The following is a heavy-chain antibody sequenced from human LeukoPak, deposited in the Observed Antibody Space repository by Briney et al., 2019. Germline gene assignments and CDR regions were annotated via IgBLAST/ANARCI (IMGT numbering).Heavy chain of an antibody. J-gene: IGHJ4*02. CDR3: ARALLNYYGSGDYFDY. Sequence: SETLSLTCIVSGGSISSYYWSWIRQPAGKGLEWIGRIYTSGSTNYNPSLKSRVTMSVDTSKNQFSLKLSSVTAADTAVYYCARALLNYYGSGDYFDYWGQGTLVTVSS. CDR2: IYTSGST. D-gene: IGHD3-10*01. CDR1: GGSISSYY. V-gene: IGHV4-4*07.